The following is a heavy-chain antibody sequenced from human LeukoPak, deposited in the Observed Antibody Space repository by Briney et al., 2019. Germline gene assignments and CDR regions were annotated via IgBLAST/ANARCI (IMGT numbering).Heavy chain of an antibody. CDR1: GFTFASYA. J-gene: IGHJ4*02. CDR2: FSGSGGST. Sequence: PGGSLRLSCAASGFTFASYAMSWVRQAPGKGLEWVSGFSGSGGSTYYADSVKGRFTISRDNSKNTLYLQMNSLRADDTAVYYCAKISAVVVIAATALDSWGQGTLVAVSS. D-gene: IGHD2-15*01. V-gene: IGHV3-23*01. CDR3: AKISAVVVIAATALDS.